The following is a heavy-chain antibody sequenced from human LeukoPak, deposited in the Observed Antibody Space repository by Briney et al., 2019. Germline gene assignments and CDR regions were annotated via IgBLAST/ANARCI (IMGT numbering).Heavy chain of an antibody. D-gene: IGHD3-3*01. CDR2: ISWNSGSI. CDR3: AKGSDFWSGSI. J-gene: IGHJ3*02. Sequence: GRSLRLSCAASGFTFDDYAMHWVRQAPGKGLEWVSGISWNSGSIGYADSVKGRFTISRDNAKNSLYLQVNSLRAEDTALYYCAKGSDFWSGSIWGQGTMVTVSS. CDR1: GFTFDDYA. V-gene: IGHV3-9*01.